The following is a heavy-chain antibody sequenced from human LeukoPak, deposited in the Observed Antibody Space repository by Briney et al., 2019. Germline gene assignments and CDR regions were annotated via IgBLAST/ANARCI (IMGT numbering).Heavy chain of an antibody. CDR1: GFTFSNYN. CDR2: ISSSSSYI. V-gene: IGHV3-21*01. CDR3: ARGGDYDILTGYRFDAFDI. J-gene: IGHJ3*02. D-gene: IGHD3-9*01. Sequence: GGSLRLSCAASGFTFSNYNMNWVRQAPGKGLEWVSSISSSSSYIYYADSVKGRFTISRDNSKNTLYLQMNSLRAEDTAVYYCARGGDYDILTGYRFDAFDIWGQGTMVTVSS.